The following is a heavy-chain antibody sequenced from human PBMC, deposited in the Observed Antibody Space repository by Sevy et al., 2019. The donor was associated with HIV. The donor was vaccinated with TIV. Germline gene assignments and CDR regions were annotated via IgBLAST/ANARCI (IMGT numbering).Heavy chain of an antibody. J-gene: IGHJ4*02. Sequence: GGSLRLSCAASGFTFSSYSMNWVRQAPGKGLEWVSYISSSSSTIYYADSVKGRFTISRDNAKNSLYPQMNSLRDEDTAVYYCARISYYYDSSGYYYGPFDYWGQGTLVTVSS. CDR2: ISSSSSTI. CDR1: GFTFSSYS. D-gene: IGHD3-22*01. CDR3: ARISYYYDSSGYYYGPFDY. V-gene: IGHV3-48*02.